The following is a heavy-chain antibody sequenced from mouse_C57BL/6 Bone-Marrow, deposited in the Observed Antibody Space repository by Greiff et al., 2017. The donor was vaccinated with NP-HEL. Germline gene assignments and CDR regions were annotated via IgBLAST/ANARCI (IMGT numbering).Heavy chain of an antibody. J-gene: IGHJ1*03. CDR3: ARGRPYGNYGDWYFDV. D-gene: IGHD2-1*01. Sequence: QVQLQQSGAELVRPGTSVKLSCKASGYTFTSYWMHWVKQRPGQGLEWIGVIDPSDSYTNYNQKFKGKATLTVDPSSSTAYMQLSSLTSEDSAVYYCARGRPYGNYGDWYFDVWGTGTTVTVSS. CDR2: IDPSDSYT. CDR1: GYTFTSYW. V-gene: IGHV1-59*01.